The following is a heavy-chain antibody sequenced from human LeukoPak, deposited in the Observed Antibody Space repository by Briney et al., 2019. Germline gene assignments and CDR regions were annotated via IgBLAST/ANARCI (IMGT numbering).Heavy chain of an antibody. CDR1: GYTFTSYG. Sequence: ASVKVSCKASGYTFTSYGISWVRQAPGQGLEWMGWISAYNGNTNYAQKLQGRVTMTTDTSTSTAYMELRSLRSDDTAVYYCARVAGGRYCSSTSCYMRGWFDPWGQGTLVTVSS. CDR2: ISAYNGNT. D-gene: IGHD2-2*02. CDR3: ARVAGGRYCSSTSCYMRGWFDP. J-gene: IGHJ5*02. V-gene: IGHV1-18*01.